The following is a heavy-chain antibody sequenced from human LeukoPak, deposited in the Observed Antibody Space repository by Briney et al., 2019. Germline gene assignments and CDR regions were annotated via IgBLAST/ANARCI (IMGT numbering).Heavy chain of an antibody. CDR2: FYHSGNS. J-gene: IGHJ5*02. CDR1: GYSISSGYY. Sequence: PSETLSLTCAVSGYSISSGYYWGWIRQPPGKGLEWVGSFYHSGNSYYHPSLKSRVSISVDTSKNQFSLNLSSVTAADTALYYCARHDFYSNYPHNWFDPWGQGTLVTVSS. CDR3: ARHDFYSNYPHNWFDP. D-gene: IGHD4-11*01. V-gene: IGHV4-38-2*01.